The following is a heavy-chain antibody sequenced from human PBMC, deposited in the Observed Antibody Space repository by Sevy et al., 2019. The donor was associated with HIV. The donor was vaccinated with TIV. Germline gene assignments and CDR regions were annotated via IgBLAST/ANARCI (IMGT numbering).Heavy chain of an antibody. Sequence: GGSLRLSCAASGIAFSTYAMFWVRQAPGKGLEWVSSISASGYSTYYADSVKGRFTLSRDNSRNTLDLQMNSLRADDTAVYYCAKDFSDVYYYDSSATVDYWGHGTLVTVSS. D-gene: IGHD3-22*01. V-gene: IGHV3-23*01. CDR3: AKDFSDVYYYDSSATVDY. CDR1: GIAFSTYA. CDR2: ISASGYST. J-gene: IGHJ4*01.